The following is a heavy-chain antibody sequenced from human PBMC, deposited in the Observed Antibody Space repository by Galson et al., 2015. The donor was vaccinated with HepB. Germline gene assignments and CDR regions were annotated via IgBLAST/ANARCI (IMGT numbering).Heavy chain of an antibody. J-gene: IGHJ6*02. CDR3: ASSTTIFGENYYGLDV. CDR1: GGSITSGGFY. D-gene: IGHD3-3*01. CDR2: IFYSGST. V-gene: IGHV4-31*03. Sequence: TLSLTCTVSGGSITSGGFYWSWIRHRPGKGLEWMGYIFYSGSTYYNPSLKSRITISLDTSQNQFYLKLSSVTAADAAVYYCASSTTIFGENYYGLDVWGQGTTVTVSS.